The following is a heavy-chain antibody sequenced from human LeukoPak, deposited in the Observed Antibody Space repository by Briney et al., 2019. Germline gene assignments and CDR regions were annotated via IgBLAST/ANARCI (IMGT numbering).Heavy chain of an antibody. Sequence: PVKASCKASGGTFSSYAISGVPQAPGQGLEWMGRIIPILGIANYAQKFQGRVTITADKSTSTAYMELSSLRSEDTAVYYCARGEVMATIRAFDIWGPGAMGTVSS. CDR2: IIPILGIA. V-gene: IGHV1-69*04. CDR3: ARGEVMATIRAFDI. CDR1: GGTFSSYA. J-gene: IGHJ3*02. D-gene: IGHD5-24*01.